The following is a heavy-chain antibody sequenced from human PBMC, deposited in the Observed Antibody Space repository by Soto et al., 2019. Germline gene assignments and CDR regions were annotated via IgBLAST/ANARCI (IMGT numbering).Heavy chain of an antibody. CDR1: GDTFSSYA. V-gene: IGHV1-69*13. CDR3: ARDPLSSFAMDV. D-gene: IGHD3-10*02. Sequence: SVKVSCKASGDTFSSYAISWVRQAPGKGLEWMGKIIPTFGRTNYAQKFQGRLTISADDSTSTAYMKLTSLESDDTAVYYCARDPLSSFAMDVWGQGTTVTVSS. CDR2: IIPTFGRT. J-gene: IGHJ6*02.